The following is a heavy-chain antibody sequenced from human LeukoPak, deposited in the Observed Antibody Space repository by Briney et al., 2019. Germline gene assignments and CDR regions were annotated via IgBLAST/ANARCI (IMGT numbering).Heavy chain of an antibody. V-gene: IGHV1-24*01. CDR3: ATGWGLRYFDWLLFDY. J-gene: IGHJ4*02. CDR2: FDPEDGET. CDR1: GYTLTELS. D-gene: IGHD3-9*01. Sequence: ASVKVSRTVSGYTLTELSMHWVRQAPGKGLEWMGGFDPEDGETIYAQKFQGRVTMTEDTSTDTAYMELSSLRSEDTAVYYCATGWGLRYFDWLLFDYWGQGTLVTVSS.